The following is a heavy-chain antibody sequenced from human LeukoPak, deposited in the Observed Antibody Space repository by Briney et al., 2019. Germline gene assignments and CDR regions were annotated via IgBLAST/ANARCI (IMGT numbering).Heavy chain of an antibody. J-gene: IGHJ4*02. Sequence: GGSLRLSCEDSGFTFSDYWRNWVRQAPGKGLEWVANINQGGSEKQYVDSVKGRFIISRDNAKKSLYLQMNSLRVEDTAVYYCARDRHRNDLEYWGQGTLVTVSS. D-gene: IGHD1-1*01. V-gene: IGHV3-7*04. CDR1: GFTFSDYW. CDR2: INQGGSEK. CDR3: ARDRHRNDLEY.